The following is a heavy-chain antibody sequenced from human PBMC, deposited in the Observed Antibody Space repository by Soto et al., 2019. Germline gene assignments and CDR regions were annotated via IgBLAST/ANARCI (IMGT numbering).Heavy chain of an antibody. Sequence: PGGSLRLSCAASGFTFSSYGMHWVRQAPGKGLEGVAVIWYDGSNKYYADSVKGRFTISRDNSKNTLYLQMNSLRAEDTAVYYCARDFEEYSSSSRSGGYYYYYGMDVWGQGTTVTVPS. V-gene: IGHV3-33*01. J-gene: IGHJ6*02. D-gene: IGHD6-6*01. CDR3: ARDFEEYSSSSRSGGYYYYYGMDV. CDR2: IWYDGSNK. CDR1: GFTFSSYG.